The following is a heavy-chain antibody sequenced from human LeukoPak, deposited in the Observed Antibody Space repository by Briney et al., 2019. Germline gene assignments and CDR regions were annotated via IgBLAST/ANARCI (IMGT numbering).Heavy chain of an antibody. CDR2: ISGSGGST. CDR3: ARPRGDTAMVRVFFDY. J-gene: IGHJ4*02. V-gene: IGHV3-23*01. D-gene: IGHD5-18*01. Sequence: GGSLRLSCAASGFTFSSYAMNWVRQAPGKGLEWVSAISGSGGSTYYADSVKGRFTISRDNSKNTLYLQMNSLRAEDTAVYYCARPRGDTAMVRVFFDYWGQGTLVTVSS. CDR1: GFTFSSYA.